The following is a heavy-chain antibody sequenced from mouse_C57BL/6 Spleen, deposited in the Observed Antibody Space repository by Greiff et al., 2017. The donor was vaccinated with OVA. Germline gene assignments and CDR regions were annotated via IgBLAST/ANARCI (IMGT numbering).Heavy chain of an antibody. CDR3: ARGDYGSSYDGY. CDR2: IDPSDSET. Sequence: QVQLQQPGAELVRPGSSVKLSCKASGYTFTSYWMHWVKQRPIQGLEWIGNIDPSDSETHYNQKFKDKATLTVDKSSSTAYMQLSSLTSEDSAVYYCARGDYGSSYDGYWGQGTTLTVSS. V-gene: IGHV1-52*01. D-gene: IGHD1-1*01. CDR1: GYTFTSYW. J-gene: IGHJ2*01.